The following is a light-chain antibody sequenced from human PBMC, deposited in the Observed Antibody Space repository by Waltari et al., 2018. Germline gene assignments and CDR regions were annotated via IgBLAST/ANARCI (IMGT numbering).Light chain of an antibody. CDR2: DAS. J-gene: IGKJ1*01. CDR3: QKYVNLPAT. CDR1: QSFGRD. V-gene: IGKV3D-15*02. Sequence: SGGASQSFGRDFAWYQPKPGQAPMLLIYDASTRATGIPARFSGSGSGTDFSLTISRLESEDFAVYYCQKYVNLPATFGQGTKVEIK.